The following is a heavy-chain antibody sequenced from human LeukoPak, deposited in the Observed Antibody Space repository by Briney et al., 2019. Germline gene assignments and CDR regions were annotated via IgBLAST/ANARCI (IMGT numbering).Heavy chain of an antibody. CDR2: IGVNGNV. D-gene: IGHD3-3*01. CDR1: EFSFSSSS. Sequence: GGSLRLSCVASEFSFSSSSMNWVRQAPGKGLEWVSYIGVNGNVDYTDSVKGRFTISRDNAKNSLFLQMNSLRDEDTAVYYCARKYDPFDYWGQGTLVTVSS. J-gene: IGHJ4*02. CDR3: ARKYDPFDY. V-gene: IGHV3-48*02.